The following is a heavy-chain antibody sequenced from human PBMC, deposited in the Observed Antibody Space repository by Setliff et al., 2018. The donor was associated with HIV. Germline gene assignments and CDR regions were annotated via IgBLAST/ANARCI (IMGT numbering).Heavy chain of an antibody. V-gene: IGHV4-61*01. CDR3: TSDLCGDDYYYNNMDV. J-gene: IGHJ6*03. Sequence: SETLSLTCTVSGGSVGSGSYYWSWIRQSPGKGLEWIGYIYYSGSTTYNPTLKSRVTMSIDTSKNQFCLKVRFLSAAATAVYYCTSDLCGDDYYYNNMDVGAKGTTVTVSS. D-gene: IGHD4-17*01. CDR1: GGSVGSGSYY. CDR2: IYYSGST.